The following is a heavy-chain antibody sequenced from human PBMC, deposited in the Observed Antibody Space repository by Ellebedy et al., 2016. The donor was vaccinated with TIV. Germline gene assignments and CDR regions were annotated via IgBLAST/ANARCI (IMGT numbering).Heavy chain of an antibody. D-gene: IGHD4-23*01. CDR2: TSYDGSNK. Sequence: PGGSLRLSCAASGFTFSSYAMYWVRQAPGKGLEGVAATSYDGSNKYYADSVKGRFAISRDNSKNTLYLQMNSLRADDTAVYYCARDIYGATVVSPSFGYWGQGTLVTVSS. V-gene: IGHV3-30*01. J-gene: IGHJ4*02. CDR1: GFTFSSYA. CDR3: ARDIYGATVVSPSFGY.